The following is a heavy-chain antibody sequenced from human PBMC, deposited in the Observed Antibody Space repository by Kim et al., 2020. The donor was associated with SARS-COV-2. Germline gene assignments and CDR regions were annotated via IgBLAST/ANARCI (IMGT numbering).Heavy chain of an antibody. Sequence: ANSVKGRFTISRDNSKNTLYLQTGSLRAEDMAVYYCARGDSGYDPGAFDIWGQGTMVTVSS. V-gene: IGHV3-64*01. J-gene: IGHJ3*02. CDR3: ARGDSGYDPGAFDI. D-gene: IGHD5-12*01.